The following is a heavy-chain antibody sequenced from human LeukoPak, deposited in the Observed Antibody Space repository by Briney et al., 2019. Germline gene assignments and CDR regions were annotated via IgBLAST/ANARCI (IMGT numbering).Heavy chain of an antibody. Sequence: GGSLRLSCAASGFTFSSYEMNWVRQAPGKGLEWVSYISSSGSTIYYADSVKGRFTISRDNAKNSLYLQMNSLRAEDTAVYYCARVKGSSGWFNWFDPWGQGTLVTVSS. CDR1: GFTFSSYE. CDR2: ISSSGSTI. D-gene: IGHD6-19*01. V-gene: IGHV3-48*03. CDR3: ARVKGSSGWFNWFDP. J-gene: IGHJ5*02.